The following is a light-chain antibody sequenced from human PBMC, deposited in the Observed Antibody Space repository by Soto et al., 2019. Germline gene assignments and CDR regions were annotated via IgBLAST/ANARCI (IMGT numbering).Light chain of an antibody. Sequence: QSALAQPASVSGSPGQSITISCTGTSSDVGGYNYVSWYQQHPGKAPKLMIYEVSNRPSGVSNRFSDSKSGNTASLTISGLQTEDEADYYCSSYTSSSPYVFGTGTKVTVL. CDR1: SSDVGGYNY. J-gene: IGLJ1*01. CDR3: SSYTSSSPYV. CDR2: EVS. V-gene: IGLV2-14*01.